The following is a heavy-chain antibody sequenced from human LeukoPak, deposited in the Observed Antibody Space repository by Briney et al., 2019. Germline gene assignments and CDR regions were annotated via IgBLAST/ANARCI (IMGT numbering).Heavy chain of an antibody. CDR2: IDSGGSYS. V-gene: IGHV5-10-1*01. CDR3: ARMGYSSSWWSDP. Sequence: GASLMICCKGSGYSFTSYWISCGRQMRGGLVEWMGRIDSGGSYSNSSPSFQGPVTISADKTIITAYLQWSSLTASKTAMYYCARMGYSSSWWSDPWGQGTLVTVSS. CDR1: GYSFTSYW. D-gene: IGHD6-13*01. J-gene: IGHJ5*02.